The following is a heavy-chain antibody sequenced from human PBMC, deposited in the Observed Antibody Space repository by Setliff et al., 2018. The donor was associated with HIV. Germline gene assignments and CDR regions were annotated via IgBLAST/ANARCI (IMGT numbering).Heavy chain of an antibody. CDR3: ARTGYAFDV. Sequence: SETLSLTCAVSGGPISGYWSWIRQPPGKGPEWIAYIHVSGSTYFNPSLSSRVTISIDTSNNQFSLRLSSVTAADTAVYYCARTGYAFDVWGLGTMVTVSS. V-gene: IGHV4-59*08. CDR2: IHVSGST. J-gene: IGHJ3*01. CDR1: GGPISGY.